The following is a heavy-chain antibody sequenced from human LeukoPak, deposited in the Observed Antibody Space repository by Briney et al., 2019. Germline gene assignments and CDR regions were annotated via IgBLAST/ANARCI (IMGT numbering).Heavy chain of an antibody. CDR1: GGSVNSGDYY. V-gene: IGHV4-61*08. J-gene: IGHJ4*02. D-gene: IGHD3-9*01. CDR3: ARHMFLTGAQRAFDY. Sequence: SETLSLTCTVSGGSVNSGDYYWSWIRQPPGKGLEYIGYIYYTGTTNYNPSLKSRVTISVDTSKNQFSLNLRSVTAADTAVYYCARHMFLTGAQRAFDYWGQGTLVTVSS. CDR2: IYYTGTT.